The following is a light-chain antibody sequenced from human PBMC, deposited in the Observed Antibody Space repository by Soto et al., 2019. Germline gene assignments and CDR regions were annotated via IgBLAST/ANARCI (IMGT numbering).Light chain of an antibody. Sequence: ALTQPASVSGSPGQSITISCTGTSSDIGAYNYVSWYQQHPGKAPKLVIYEVTKRPSGVPDRFSGSKSGNTASLTVSGLQAEDEADYYCSSFTGASTIFGTGTKVT. CDR2: EVT. V-gene: IGLV2-14*01. CDR3: SSFTGASTI. J-gene: IGLJ1*01. CDR1: SSDIGAYNY.